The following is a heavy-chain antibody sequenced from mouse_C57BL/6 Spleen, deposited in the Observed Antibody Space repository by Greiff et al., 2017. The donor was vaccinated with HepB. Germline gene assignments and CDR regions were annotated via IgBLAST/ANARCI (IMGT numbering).Heavy chain of an antibody. J-gene: IGHJ1*03. D-gene: IGHD4-1*01. V-gene: IGHV7-3*01. Sequence: EVKVVESGGGLVQPGGSLSLSCAASGFTFTDYYMSWVRQPPGKALEWLGFIRNKANGYTTEYSASVKGRFTISRDNSQSILYLQMNALRAEDSATYDCARYIPGTYRYFDVWGTGTTVTVSS. CDR2: IRNKANGYTT. CDR1: GFTFTDYY. CDR3: ARYIPGTYRYFDV.